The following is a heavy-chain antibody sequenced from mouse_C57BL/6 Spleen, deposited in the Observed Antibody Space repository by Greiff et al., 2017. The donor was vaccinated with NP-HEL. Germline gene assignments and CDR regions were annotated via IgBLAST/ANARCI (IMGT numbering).Heavy chain of an antibody. D-gene: IGHD1-1*01. J-gene: IGHJ3*01. CDR3: ASGDGSSPFAY. V-gene: IGHV2-6*01. CDR2: IWGVGST. CDR1: GFSLTSYG. Sequence: QVQLKESGPGLVAPSQSLSITCTVSGFSLTSYGVDWVRQSPGKGLEWLGVIWGVGSTNYNSAPKSRLSISKDNSKSQVFLKMNSLQADDTAMYYCASGDGSSPFAYWGQGTLVTVSA.